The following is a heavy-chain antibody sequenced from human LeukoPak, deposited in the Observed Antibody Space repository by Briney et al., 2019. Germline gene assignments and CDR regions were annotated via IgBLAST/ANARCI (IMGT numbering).Heavy chain of an antibody. D-gene: IGHD3-22*01. J-gene: IGHJ4*02. Sequence: PGGSLRLSCAASGFTFQNFAMGWVRQAPGKGLEWVSGISASGDHRYYADSVKGRFTMSRDTSKNTLYLQMNSLTAEDTAVYYCAKDDSRALDHFDSWGQGTLVTVSS. CDR3: AKDDSRALDHFDS. CDR1: GFTFQNFA. V-gene: IGHV3-23*01. CDR2: ISASGDHR.